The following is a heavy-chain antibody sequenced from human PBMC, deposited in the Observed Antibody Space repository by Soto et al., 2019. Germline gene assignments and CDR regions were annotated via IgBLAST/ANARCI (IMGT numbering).Heavy chain of an antibody. J-gene: IGHJ4*02. D-gene: IGHD1-26*01. CDR2: INAGNGNT. CDR3: ARVLVGATPVDY. V-gene: IGHV1-3*01. Sequence: QVQLVQSGAEAKKPGASVKDSCKASGYTFTSYAMHWVRQAPGQRLEWMGWINAGNGNTKYSQKFQGRVTITRDTSASTAYMELSSLRSEDTAVYYCARVLVGATPVDYWGQGTLVTVSS. CDR1: GYTFTSYA.